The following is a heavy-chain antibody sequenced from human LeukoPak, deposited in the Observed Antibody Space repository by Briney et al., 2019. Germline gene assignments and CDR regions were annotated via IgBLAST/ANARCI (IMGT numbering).Heavy chain of an antibody. J-gene: IGHJ4*02. CDR2: MNPNSGNT. CDR3: ARALRIYYYFDY. CDR1: GYTFTSYD. Sequence: ASVKVSCKASGYTFTSYDINWVRQATGQGLEWMGWMNPNSGNTGYAQKFQGRVTITRNTSISTAYMELSSLRSEDTAVYYCARALRIYYYFDYWGQGTLVTVSS. V-gene: IGHV1-8*03. D-gene: IGHD1-26*01.